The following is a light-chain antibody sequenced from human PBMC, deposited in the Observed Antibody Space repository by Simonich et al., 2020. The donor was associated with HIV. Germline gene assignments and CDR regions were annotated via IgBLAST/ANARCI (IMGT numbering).Light chain of an antibody. Sequence: SYELKQPSSVSVSPGQTARITCSGVVLAKKSARWFQQKPGQAPVLVIYKDSERPSGIPERFSGSSSGNTVTLTISGAQVEDEADYYCQSADSSATVLFGEGTKLTVL. CDR1: VLAKKS. V-gene: IGLV3-27*01. CDR3: QSADSSATVL. J-gene: IGLJ2*01. CDR2: KDS.